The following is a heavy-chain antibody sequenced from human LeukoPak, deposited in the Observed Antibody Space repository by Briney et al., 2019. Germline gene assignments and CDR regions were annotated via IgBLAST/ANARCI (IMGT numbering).Heavy chain of an antibody. J-gene: IGHJ4*02. CDR3: EKARAAAGIPRDYFDY. D-gene: IGHD6-13*01. Sequence: PGGSLRLSCAASGYTFSDYAMSGVRQAPGKGLEWVSGISGRGDSTYYADSLKGRFTISRDRSKNTLYLQMSSLRAEDTAVDYCEKARAAAGIPRDYFDYWGQGTLVTVSS. V-gene: IGHV3-23*01. CDR2: ISGRGDST. CDR1: GYTFSDYA.